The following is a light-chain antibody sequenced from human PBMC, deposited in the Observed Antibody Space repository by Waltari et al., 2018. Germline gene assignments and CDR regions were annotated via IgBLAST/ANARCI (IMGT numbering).Light chain of an antibody. CDR2: NNY. CDR1: NSNLGDNT. V-gene: IGLV1-44*01. Sequence: QSGLTQPPSASGTPGQRVTISYSGSNSNLGDNTVNWYQMLPGTAPKLLIYNNYQRPSGVPDRFSASKSGTSASLAITGLQSEDEALYYCAAWDDTLNGPVFGGGTQVTVL. CDR3: AAWDDTLNGPV. J-gene: IGLJ2*01.